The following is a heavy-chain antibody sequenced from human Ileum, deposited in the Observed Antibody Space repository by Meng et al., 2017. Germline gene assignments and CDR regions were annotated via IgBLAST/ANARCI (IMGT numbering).Heavy chain of an antibody. Sequence: VRLPGSGPGLVRPSGPLSLTCAVSSGSISSNTYWSWVRQPPGKGLEWIGQISHSGSAYYNPSLKSRVTMSVDKSKSQFSLMLTSVTAADTAIYYCARHGGYSQDFWGQGTLVTVSS. J-gene: IGHJ4*02. V-gene: IGHV4-4*02. CDR3: ARHGGYSQDF. D-gene: IGHD4-23*01. CDR1: SGSISSNTY. CDR2: ISHSGSA.